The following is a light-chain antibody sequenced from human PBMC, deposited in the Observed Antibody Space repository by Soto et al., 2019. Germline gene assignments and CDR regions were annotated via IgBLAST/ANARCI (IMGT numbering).Light chain of an antibody. CDR3: QHFSTTPPWT. Sequence: EIVLTQSPGTLSLSPGERATLSCRASQSVDITNLAWYQQRPGQAPSLLIYGASRRATGIPDRFSVSGSGTDFTLTISRLEPEDFAVYYCQHFSTTPPWTFGQGTKVDIK. V-gene: IGKV3-20*01. CDR2: GAS. CDR1: QSVDITN. J-gene: IGKJ1*01.